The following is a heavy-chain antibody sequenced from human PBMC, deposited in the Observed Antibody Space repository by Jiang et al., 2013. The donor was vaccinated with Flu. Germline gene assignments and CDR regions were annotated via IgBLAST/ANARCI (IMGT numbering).Heavy chain of an antibody. J-gene: IGHJ4*02. CDR3: ARDRHNYYDSSGYFDY. D-gene: IGHD3-22*01. CDR1: GGSISSYY. Sequence: GPGLVKPSETLSLTCTVSGGSISSYYWSWIRQPPGKGLEWIGYIYYSGSTNQNPSLKSRVTISIDTSKNQFSLKLSSVTAADTAVYYCARDRHNYYDSSGYFDYWGQGTLVTVSS. CDR2: IYYSGST. V-gene: IGHV4-59*01.